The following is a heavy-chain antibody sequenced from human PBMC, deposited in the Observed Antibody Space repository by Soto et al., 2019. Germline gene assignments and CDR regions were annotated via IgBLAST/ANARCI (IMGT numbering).Heavy chain of an antibody. Sequence: GASVKVSCTSSGYTFTDYFMQWVRQAPGQGLEWMGWINPSSGGTNYAQNFQGRVTMTRDTSINTVYMEVTSLTSDDTAVDYCARVRCGANVGESPRFDSWGQGAPVTVSS. V-gene: IGHV1-2*02. CDR2: INPSSGGT. CDR1: GYTFTDYF. J-gene: IGHJ4*01. D-gene: IGHD1-26*01. CDR3: ARVRCGANVGESPRFDS.